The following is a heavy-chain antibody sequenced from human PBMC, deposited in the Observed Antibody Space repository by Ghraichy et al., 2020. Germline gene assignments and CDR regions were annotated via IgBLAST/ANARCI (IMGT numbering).Heavy chain of an antibody. V-gene: IGHV1-2*02. CDR3: ARVKGYTYGFPYFDF. CDR1: GYTFADYF. CDR2: MNPNSDGT. D-gene: IGHD4-17*01. J-gene: IGHJ4*02. Sequence: ASVKVSCKASGYTFADYFMHWVRQAPGQGLEWMGWMNPNSDGTKSAQKFQGRVTMTRDTSISTAYMELSRLRSDDTAVYYCARVKGYTYGFPYFDFWGQGSLVTVSS.